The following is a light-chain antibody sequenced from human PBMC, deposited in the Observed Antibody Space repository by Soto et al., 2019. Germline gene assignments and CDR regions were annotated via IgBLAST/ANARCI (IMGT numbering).Light chain of an antibody. CDR1: QTISTF. Sequence: DIHMTHSPSSLYASVGDRVTLTCRASQTISTFLNWYQHKSGKAPKLLIYDATNLHSGVPPRFXXXGSVTDLTLTISSLQPEDFGAYSCQQSFITPWTFGQGTKVEIK. J-gene: IGKJ1*01. V-gene: IGKV1-39*01. CDR2: DAT. CDR3: QQSFITPWT.